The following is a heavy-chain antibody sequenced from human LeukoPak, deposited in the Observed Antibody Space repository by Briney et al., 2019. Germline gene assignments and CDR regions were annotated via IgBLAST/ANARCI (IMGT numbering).Heavy chain of an antibody. V-gene: IGHV3-43*01. CDR2: ISWDGGST. Sequence: GGSLRLSCAASGFTFDDYSMHWVRPGPGKGLEWVSVISWDGGSTSYADSVKGRFTISRDNSKNSLYLQMNSLRSEDSALYYCAKDRGGVDYWGQGTLVTVSS. D-gene: IGHD3-16*01. CDR3: AKDRGGVDY. J-gene: IGHJ4*02. CDR1: GFTFDDYS.